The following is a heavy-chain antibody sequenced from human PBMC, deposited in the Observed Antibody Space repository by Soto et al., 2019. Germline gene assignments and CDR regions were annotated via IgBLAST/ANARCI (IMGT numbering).Heavy chain of an antibody. Sequence: QVQLQESGPGLVKPSQTLSLTCTVSGGSISSGGYYWSWIRQHPGKGLEWIGYIYYSGSTYYNPSLQSRVTISVDASKNQFSLKLSSVTAADTAVYYCARGYLQGYSSSGWPTGWGQGTLVTVSS. CDR1: GGSISSGGYY. CDR3: ARGYLQGYSSSGWPTG. V-gene: IGHV4-31*03. CDR2: IYYSGST. D-gene: IGHD6-13*01. J-gene: IGHJ4*02.